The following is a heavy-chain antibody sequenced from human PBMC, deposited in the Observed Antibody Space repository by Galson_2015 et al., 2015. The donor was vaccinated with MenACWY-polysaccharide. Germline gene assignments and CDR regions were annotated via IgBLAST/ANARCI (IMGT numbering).Heavy chain of an antibody. CDR1: GFSFSSYS. V-gene: IGHV3-48*04. CDR2: IRTSGSTT. J-gene: IGHJ5*02. D-gene: IGHD2-15*01. CDR3: ARGTCCSGDNCYSSWFDP. Sequence: SLRLSCAASGFSFSSYSMNWVRQAPGKGLEWVSYIRTSGSTTYYADSVKGRFTISRDNAKNSLYLQMNSLRAEDTAVYYCARGTCCSGDNCYSSWFDPWGQGTLVTVSS.